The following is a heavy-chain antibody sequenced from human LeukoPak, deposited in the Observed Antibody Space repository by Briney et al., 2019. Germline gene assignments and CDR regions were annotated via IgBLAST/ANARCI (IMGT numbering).Heavy chain of an antibody. CDR1: GFTFSSYA. CDR2: ISGSGGST. V-gene: IGHV3-23*01. D-gene: IGHD3-22*01. J-gene: IGHJ3*02. Sequence: GGSLRLSCAASGFTFSSYAMSWVRQAPGKGLEWVSAISGSGGSTYYADSVKGRFTISRDNSKNTLYLQMNSLRAEDTAVYYCARDYYDSEGGVRVFDIWGQGTMVTVSS. CDR3: ARDYYDSEGGVRVFDI.